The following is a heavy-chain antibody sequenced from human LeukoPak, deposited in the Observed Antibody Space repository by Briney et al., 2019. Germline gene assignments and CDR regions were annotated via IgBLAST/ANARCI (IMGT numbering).Heavy chain of an antibody. D-gene: IGHD3-22*01. V-gene: IGHV3-23*01. CDR2: ISGSGGST. Sequence: GGSLRLSCAASGFTFSSYAMSWVRQAPGKGLEWVSAISGSGGSTYYADSVKGRFTISRDNSKNTLYLQMNSLRAEDTAVYYCAKDMGYYDSSGYYYGSHDAFDIWGQGTMVTVSS. CDR3: AKDMGYYDSSGYYYGSHDAFDI. CDR1: GFTFSSYA. J-gene: IGHJ3*02.